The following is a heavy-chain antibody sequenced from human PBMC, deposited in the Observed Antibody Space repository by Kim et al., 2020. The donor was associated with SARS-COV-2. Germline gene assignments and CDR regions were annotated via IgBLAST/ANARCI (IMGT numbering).Heavy chain of an antibody. V-gene: IGHV4-39*01. CDR1: GASISTANHH. D-gene: IGHD4-4*01. Sequence: SETLSLTCTVSGASISTANHHWGWVRQSPGQGLDWIGTISYTGTTYYNPSLQSRITISAYSSKNQFSLELTSVTAADAAVYSCASTTITTPWNDKWGQGSLVTVSS. CDR3: ASTTITTPWNDK. CDR2: ISYTGTT. J-gene: IGHJ4*02.